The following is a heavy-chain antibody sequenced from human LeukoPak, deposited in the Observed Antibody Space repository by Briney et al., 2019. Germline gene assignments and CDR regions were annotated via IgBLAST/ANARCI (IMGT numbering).Heavy chain of an antibody. CDR3: ARVDDSSVIDY. J-gene: IGHJ4*02. Sequence: SETLSLTCTVSGGSISDYYWSWIRQPPGKGLEWIGYIYYSGRTNYNPSLMSRVTISVDTSKNQFSLKVSSVTAADMAVYYCARVDDSSVIDYWGQGTLVTVSS. V-gene: IGHV4-59*01. CDR2: IYYSGRT. D-gene: IGHD3-22*01. CDR1: GGSISDYY.